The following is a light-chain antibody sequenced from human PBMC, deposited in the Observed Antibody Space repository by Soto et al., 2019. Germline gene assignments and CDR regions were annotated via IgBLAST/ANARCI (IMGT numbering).Light chain of an antibody. CDR3: QQYHGYYT. V-gene: IGKV1-8*01. J-gene: IGKJ2*01. CDR1: QGISSY. Sequence: AIRMTQSPSSLSASTGDRVTITCRASQGISSYLAWYQQKPGKAPKLLIYAASTLQSGVPSRFSGSGSGTDFTLTISCLQSEDFATYYCQQYHGYYTFGQGTKLEIK. CDR2: AAS.